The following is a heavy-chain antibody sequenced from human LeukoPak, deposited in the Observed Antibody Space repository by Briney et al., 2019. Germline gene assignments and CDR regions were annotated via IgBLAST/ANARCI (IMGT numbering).Heavy chain of an antibody. V-gene: IGHV4-59*01. J-gene: IGHJ5*02. Sequence: SETLSLTCTVSGGSIGSYYWSWIRQPPGKGLEWIGYIYYSGSTNYNPSLKSRVTISVDTSKNQFSLKLSSVTAADTAVYYCARLMVRGGRFDPWGQGTLVTVSS. D-gene: IGHD3-10*01. CDR1: GGSIGSYY. CDR3: ARLMVRGGRFDP. CDR2: IYYSGST.